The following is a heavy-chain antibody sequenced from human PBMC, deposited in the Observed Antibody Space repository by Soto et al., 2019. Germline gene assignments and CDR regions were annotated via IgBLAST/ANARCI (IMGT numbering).Heavy chain of an antibody. CDR1: GASTSSMNW. J-gene: IGHJ4*02. CDR2: VFHIGLT. D-gene: IGHD3-16*01. CDR3: AGDMNANTWAYF. V-gene: IGHV4-4*02. Sequence: PSETLSLTCAVSGASTSSMNWWSWVRQTTGRGLEWIGEVFHIGLTNYNPSLKSPVTISMDTSKNQLSLEIRSVTAADTAVYYCAGDMNANTWAYFWGQGILVTVSS.